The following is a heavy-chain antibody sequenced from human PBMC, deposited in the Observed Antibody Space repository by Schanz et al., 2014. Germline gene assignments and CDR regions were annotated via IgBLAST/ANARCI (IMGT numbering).Heavy chain of an antibody. D-gene: IGHD3-22*01. CDR2: INPSGGGT. Sequence: QVQLVQSGAEVKKPGASVKVSCKASGYTFVSYSMHWVRQAPGQGLEWMGIINPSGGGTSYALRCQDRVTVTRDTSRSTVYMELSSLRSEDTAVYYCAGAFDSSGYYFDYWGQGTLVTVSS. CDR1: GYTFVSYS. J-gene: IGHJ4*02. V-gene: IGHV1-46*03. CDR3: AGAFDSSGYYFDY.